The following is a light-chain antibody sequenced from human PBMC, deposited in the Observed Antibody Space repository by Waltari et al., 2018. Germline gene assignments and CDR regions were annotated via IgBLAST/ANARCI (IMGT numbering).Light chain of an antibody. CDR2: DVT. J-gene: IGLJ3*02. CDR1: TNDLGSYNS. Sequence: SALTQPRSVSGSPGQSVPISCTGTTNDLGSYNSVSWYQQHPDKAPKLIILDVTKRPSGVPDRLSGSKSGNTASLTISGLRAEDEAEYYCCSYAGSYTWVFGGGTKLTVV. CDR3: CSYAGSYTWV. V-gene: IGLV2-11*01.